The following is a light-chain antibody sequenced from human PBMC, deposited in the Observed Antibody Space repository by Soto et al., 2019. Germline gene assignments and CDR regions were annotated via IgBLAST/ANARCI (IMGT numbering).Light chain of an antibody. CDR3: SSYTNTSTLYV. J-gene: IGLJ1*01. V-gene: IGLV2-14*01. CDR2: EVS. Sequence: QSALTQPASVSGSPGKSITISCTGTSSDFGGYNYVSWYQQQPGKAPTLIIYEVSDRPSGISIRFSGSKSGNTASLTISGLQAEDEAYYFCSSYTNTSTLYVFGTGTKVTVL. CDR1: SSDFGGYNY.